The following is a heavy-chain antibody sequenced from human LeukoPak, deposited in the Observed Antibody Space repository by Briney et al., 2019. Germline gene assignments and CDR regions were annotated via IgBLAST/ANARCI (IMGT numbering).Heavy chain of an antibody. V-gene: IGHV3-11*01. CDR2: ISSSGSTI. J-gene: IGHJ4*02. Sequence: PGGSLRLSCAASGFTFSDYYMSWLRQAPGRGLEGVSYISSSGSTIYYADSVKGRFTISRDHAKNSLYLQMNSLRAEDTAVYYCARGGGYYYDSSGYSIFDYWGQGTLVTVSS. CDR3: ARGGGYYYDSSGYSIFDY. CDR1: GFTFSDYY. D-gene: IGHD3-22*01.